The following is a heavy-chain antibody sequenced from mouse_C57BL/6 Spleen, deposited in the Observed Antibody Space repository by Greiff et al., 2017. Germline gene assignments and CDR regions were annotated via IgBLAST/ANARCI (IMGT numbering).Heavy chain of an antibody. CDR2: IWRGGST. J-gene: IGHJ4*01. Sequence: VKLMESGPGLVQPSQSLSITCTVSGFSLTSYGVHWVRQSPGKGLEWLGVIWRGGSTDYNAAFMSRLSITKDNSKSQVFFKMNSLQADDTAIYYCAECYDYAYYAMDDWGQGTSVTVSS. CDR3: AECYDYAYYAMDD. V-gene: IGHV2-5*01. D-gene: IGHD2-4*01. CDR1: GFSLTSYG.